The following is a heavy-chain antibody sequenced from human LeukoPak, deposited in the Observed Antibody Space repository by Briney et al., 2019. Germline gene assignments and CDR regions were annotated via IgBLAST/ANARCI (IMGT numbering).Heavy chain of an antibody. CDR2: ISYDGSNK. Sequence: GGSLRLSCAASGFTFSSYAMHWVRQALGKVLEGVAVISYDGSNKYYADSVKGRFTISRDNSKNTLYLQMNSLRDEDTAVYYCARGGSSWYDWFDPWGQGTLVTVSS. CDR3: ARGGSSWYDWFDP. V-gene: IGHV3-30*01. D-gene: IGHD6-13*01. J-gene: IGHJ5*02. CDR1: GFTFSSYA.